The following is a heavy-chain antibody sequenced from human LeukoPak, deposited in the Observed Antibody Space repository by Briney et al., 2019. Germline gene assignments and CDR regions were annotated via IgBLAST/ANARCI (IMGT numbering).Heavy chain of an antibody. V-gene: IGHV4-31*03. Sequence: SETLSLTCTVSGGSISSGGYYWSWIRQHPGKGLEWTGYIYYSGSTYYNPSLKSRVTISVDTSKNQFSLKLSSVTAADTAVYYCARATDDDMVRGVIDYWGQGTLVTVSS. CDR1: GGSISSGGYY. CDR3: ARATDDDMVRGVIDY. J-gene: IGHJ4*02. CDR2: IYYSGST. D-gene: IGHD3-10*01.